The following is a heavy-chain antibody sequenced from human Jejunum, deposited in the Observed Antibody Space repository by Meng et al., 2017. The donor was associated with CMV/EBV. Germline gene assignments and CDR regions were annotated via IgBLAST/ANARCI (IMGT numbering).Heavy chain of an antibody. V-gene: IGHV5-51*01. J-gene: IGHJ4*02. Sequence: DVQLCQSGAEVKKRGESLTNSCQASGYSFTNYWIGWVRQMPGKGLEWMGIIYPGDSKIRYSPSFQGQVTISADKSISTVYLQWSSLKASDTAIYYCARHNCYDVWGQGTLVTVSS. CDR2: IYPGDSKI. CDR3: ARHNCYDV. CDR1: GYSFTNYW. D-gene: IGHD3-16*01.